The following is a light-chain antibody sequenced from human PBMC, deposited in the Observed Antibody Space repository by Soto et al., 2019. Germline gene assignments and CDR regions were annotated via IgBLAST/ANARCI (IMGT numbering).Light chain of an antibody. J-gene: IGKJ5*01. CDR2: KAS. CDR3: QQVNSYPQT. CDR1: QTISSW. V-gene: IGKV1-5*03. Sequence: DIQMTQSPSTLSGSVGDRVTITCRASQTISSWLAWYQQKPGKAPKLLIYKASTLKSGVPSRFIGSGSGTEFTLTISSLQPDDFATYYCQQVNSYPQTFGQGTRLEIK.